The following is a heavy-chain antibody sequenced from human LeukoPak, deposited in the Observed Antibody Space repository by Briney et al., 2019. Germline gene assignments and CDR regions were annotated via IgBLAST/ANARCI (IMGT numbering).Heavy chain of an antibody. V-gene: IGHV3-23*01. D-gene: IGHD6-19*01. CDR3: TSSQWLVLNWFDP. Sequence: GGSLRLACAASGFTFSSYAISWVRQAPGKGLEWVSAISGSGGSTYYAVSVKGRFPISRDNSKNTLYLQMNSLTAEETAVYCCTSSQWLVLNWFDPWGQGTLVTVSS. CDR1: GFTFSSYA. J-gene: IGHJ5*02. CDR2: ISGSGGST.